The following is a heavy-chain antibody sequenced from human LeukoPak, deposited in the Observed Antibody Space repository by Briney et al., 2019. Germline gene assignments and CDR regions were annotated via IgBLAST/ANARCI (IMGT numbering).Heavy chain of an antibody. CDR1: GFTFSSFA. CDR3: ARDNAAAGFGY. Sequence: GGSLRLSCAASGFTFSSFAMSWVRQAPGKGLQWVSAISGSGGSTYCADSVKGRFTISRDNSKNTLYLQMSSLRAEDTAVYYCARDNAAAGFGYWGQGTLVTVSS. CDR2: ISGSGGST. V-gene: IGHV3-23*01. D-gene: IGHD6-13*01. J-gene: IGHJ4*02.